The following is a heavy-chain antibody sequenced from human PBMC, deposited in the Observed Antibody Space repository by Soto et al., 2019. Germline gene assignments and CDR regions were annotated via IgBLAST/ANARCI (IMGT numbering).Heavy chain of an antibody. Sequence: GESLKISCKGSGYSFTRYCIGWVLQTPGKGLEWMGIIYPGDSDTRYSPSFQGQVTISADKSISSAYLQCSSLKASDTAMYYCERRADPYYYGSGRKYYYMDVWGKGSKVTVSS. D-gene: IGHD3-10*01. CDR2: IYPGDSDT. V-gene: IGHV5-51*01. CDR3: ERRADPYYYGSGRKYYYMDV. J-gene: IGHJ6*03. CDR1: GYSFTRYC.